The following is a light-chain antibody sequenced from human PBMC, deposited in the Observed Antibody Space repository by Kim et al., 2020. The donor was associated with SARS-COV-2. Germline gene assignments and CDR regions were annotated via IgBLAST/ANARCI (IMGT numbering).Light chain of an antibody. V-gene: IGKV1-13*02. Sequence: ASVGDKVTITCRASQGISNTLAWYQQKPGRGPKLLIYDASSLESGVPSRFSGSGSGTDFTLTINRLQPEDFATYYCQQLNSYPITFGQGTRLEIK. CDR1: QGISNT. CDR2: DAS. J-gene: IGKJ5*01. CDR3: QQLNSYPIT.